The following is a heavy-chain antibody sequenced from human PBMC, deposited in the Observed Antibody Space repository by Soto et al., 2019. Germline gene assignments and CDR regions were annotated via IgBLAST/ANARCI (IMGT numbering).Heavy chain of an antibody. Sequence: WETLSLTCTDSGGSISSYYWRWIRQPAGKGLEWIGRIYTSGSTNYNPSLKSRVTMSVDTSKNQFSLKLSSVTAADTAVYYCARSQPYYDIVTGYYSAYYYYGMDVWGQGTTVTVSS. CDR1: GGSISSYY. V-gene: IGHV4-4*07. CDR2: IYTSGST. D-gene: IGHD3-9*01. J-gene: IGHJ6*02. CDR3: ARSQPYYDIVTGYYSAYYYYGMDV.